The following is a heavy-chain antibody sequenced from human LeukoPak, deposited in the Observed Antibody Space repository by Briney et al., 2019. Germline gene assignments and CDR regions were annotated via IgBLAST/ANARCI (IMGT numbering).Heavy chain of an antibody. J-gene: IGHJ4*02. CDR1: GFTFSDYY. CDR3: ARDDSSSNIVVVPAAAY. D-gene: IGHD2-2*01. Sequence: GGSLRLSCAASGFTFSDYYMSWIRQAPGKGLEWVSYISSSGSTIYYADSVKGRFTISRDNAKNSLYLQMNSLRAEDTAVYYCARDDSSSNIVVVPAAAYWGQGTLVTVSS. CDR2: ISSSGSTI. V-gene: IGHV3-11*01.